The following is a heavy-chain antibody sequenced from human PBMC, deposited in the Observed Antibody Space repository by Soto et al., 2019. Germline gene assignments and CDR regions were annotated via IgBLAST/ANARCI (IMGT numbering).Heavy chain of an antibody. CDR1: GYSFTSYW. D-gene: IGHD3-22*01. V-gene: IGHV5-51*01. CDR3: AAAPSKYYDSSGYPNYGMDV. J-gene: IGHJ6*02. CDR2: IYPGDSDT. Sequence: GESLNISCKGSGYSFTSYWIGWVRQMPGKGLEWMGIIYPGDSDTRYSPSFQGQVTISADKSISTAYLQWSSLKASDTAMYYCAAAPSKYYDSSGYPNYGMDVWGQGTTVTVSS.